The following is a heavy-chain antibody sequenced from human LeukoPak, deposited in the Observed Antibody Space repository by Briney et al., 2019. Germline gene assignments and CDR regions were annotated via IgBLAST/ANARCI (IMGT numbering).Heavy chain of an antibody. CDR3: ARDPFPNCSGGSCYSYY. CDR1: GYTFTSYG. J-gene: IGHJ4*02. CDR2: ISAYNGNT. D-gene: IGHD2-15*01. V-gene: IGHV1-18*01. Sequence: ASVKVSCKASGYTFTSYGISWVRQAPGQGLEWMGWISAYNGNTNYAQKLQGRVTMTTDTSTSTAYMELRSLRSDDTAVYYCARDPFPNCSGGSCYSYYWGQGTLVTVSS.